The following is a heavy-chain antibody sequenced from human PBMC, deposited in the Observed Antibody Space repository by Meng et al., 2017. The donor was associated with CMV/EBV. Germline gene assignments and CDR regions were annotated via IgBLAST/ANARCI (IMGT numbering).Heavy chain of an antibody. CDR1: GFTFSSYW. CDR3: ARFFTLVRSSRVVPAAMSYYYGMDV. Sequence: GESLKISCSASGFTFSSYWMSWVRQAPGKGLEWVANIKQDGSEKYYVDSVKGRFTISRDNAKNSLYLQMNSLRAKDTAVYYCARFFTLVRSSRVVPAAMSYYYGMDVWGQGTTVTVSS. J-gene: IGHJ6*02. D-gene: IGHD2-2*01. V-gene: IGHV3-7*01. CDR2: IKQDGSEK.